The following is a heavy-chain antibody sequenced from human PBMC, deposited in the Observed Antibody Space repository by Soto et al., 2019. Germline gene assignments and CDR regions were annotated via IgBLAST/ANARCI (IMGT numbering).Heavy chain of an antibody. V-gene: IGHV4-31*03. Sequence: SETLSLTCTVSGGSISSGGYYWSWIRQHPGKGLEWIGYIYYSGSTYYNPSLKSRVTISVDTSKNQFSLKLSSVTAADTAVYYCARVEGYNFWGDYYYYGMDVWGQGTTVTVSS. CDR3: ARVEGYNFWGDYYYYGMDV. CDR2: IYYSGST. CDR1: GGSISSGGYY. D-gene: IGHD3-3*01. J-gene: IGHJ6*02.